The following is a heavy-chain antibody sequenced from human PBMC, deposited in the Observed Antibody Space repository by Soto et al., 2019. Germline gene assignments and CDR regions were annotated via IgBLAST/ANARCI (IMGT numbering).Heavy chain of an antibody. J-gene: IGHJ5*02. CDR2: IYHSGST. CDR3: ARDIRSYSSSWYHNWFDP. Sequence: PSETLSLTCAVSGYSISSGYYWGWIRQPPGKGLEWIGSIYHSGSTYYNPSLKSRVTISVDTSKNQFSLKLSSVTAADTAVYYCARDIRSYSSSWYHNWFDPWGQGTLVTAPQ. V-gene: IGHV4-38-2*02. CDR1: GYSISSGYY. D-gene: IGHD6-13*01.